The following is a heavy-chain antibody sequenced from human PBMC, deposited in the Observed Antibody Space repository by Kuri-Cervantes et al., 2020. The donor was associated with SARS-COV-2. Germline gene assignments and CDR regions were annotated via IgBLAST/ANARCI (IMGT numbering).Heavy chain of an antibody. Sequence: GESLKISCAASGFTFSSYSMNWVRQAPGKGLEWVSSISSSSSYIYYADSVKGRFTISRDNAKNSLYLQMNSLRAEDTAVYYCARDRGEEIVVVVAASAYDYWGQGTLVTVSS. CDR2: ISSSSSYI. J-gene: IGHJ4*02. V-gene: IGHV3-21*01. CDR1: GFTFSSYS. D-gene: IGHD2-15*01. CDR3: ARDRGEEIVVVVAASAYDY.